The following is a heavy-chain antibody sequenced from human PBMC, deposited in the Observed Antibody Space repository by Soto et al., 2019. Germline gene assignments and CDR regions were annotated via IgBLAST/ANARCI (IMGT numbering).Heavy chain of an antibody. Sequence: SETLSLTCTVSGGSISSSSYYWGWIRQPPGKGLEWIGSIYYSGSTYYNPSLKSRVTTSVDTSKNQFSLKLSSVTAADTAVYYCARHRGYYDKGMDVWGQGTTVTVSS. J-gene: IGHJ6*02. D-gene: IGHD3-9*01. CDR1: GGSISSSSYY. V-gene: IGHV4-39*01. CDR2: IYYSGST. CDR3: ARHRGYYDKGMDV.